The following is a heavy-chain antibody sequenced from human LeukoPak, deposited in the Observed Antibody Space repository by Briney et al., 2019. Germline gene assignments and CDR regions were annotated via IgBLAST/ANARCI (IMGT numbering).Heavy chain of an antibody. CDR2: TSYDGSNK. D-gene: IGHD6-13*01. V-gene: IGHV3-30-3*01. J-gene: IGHJ4*02. CDR3: ARGDSSSWVKQFDS. Sequence: GGSLRLSCAASGFTLSSYGMHWVRQAPGKGLEWVAVTSYDGSNKYYADSVKGRFTISRDNAKNSLYLQMNSLRDEDTAVFYCARGDSSSWVKQFDSWGQGTLVTVSS. CDR1: GFTLSSYG.